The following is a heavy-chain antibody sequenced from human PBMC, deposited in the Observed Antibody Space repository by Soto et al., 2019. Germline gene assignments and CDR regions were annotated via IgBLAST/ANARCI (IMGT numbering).Heavy chain of an antibody. CDR1: GGSFSGYY. CDR3: ARGFYGSGSYFYPGVSYYYYYYMDV. D-gene: IGHD3-10*01. J-gene: IGHJ6*03. V-gene: IGHV4-34*01. Sequence: QVQLQQWGAGLLKPSETLSLTCAVYGGSFSGYYWSWIRQPPGKGLEWIGEINHSGSTNYNPSLKSRVTISVDTSKNQFSLKLSSVTAADTAVYYCARGFYGSGSYFYPGVSYYYYYYMDVWGKGTTVTVSS. CDR2: INHSGST.